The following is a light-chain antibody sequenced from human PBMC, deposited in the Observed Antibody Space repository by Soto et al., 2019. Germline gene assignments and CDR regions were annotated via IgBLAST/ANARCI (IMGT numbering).Light chain of an antibody. CDR2: DAS. CDR3: QQYNNFWT. J-gene: IGKJ1*01. Sequence: DIQMTQSPSALSASVGDRVTITCRASQSISSWLAWYQQKPGKAPRLLIYDASYLERGVPSRFSGSGSGTEFTLTIIDLQPDDLGTCYCQQYNNFWTFGPGTKVEI. CDR1: QSISSW. V-gene: IGKV1-5*01.